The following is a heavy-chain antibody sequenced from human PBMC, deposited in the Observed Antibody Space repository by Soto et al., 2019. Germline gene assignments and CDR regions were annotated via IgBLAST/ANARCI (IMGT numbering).Heavy chain of an antibody. CDR2: ISSSSSTI. D-gene: IGHD2-2*03. Sequence: GGSLRLSCAASGFTFSSYSMNWVRQAPGKGLEWVSYISSSSSTIYYADSVKGRFTISRDNAKNSLYLQMNSLRDEDTAVYYCARSASPVGTVVVPAALAPWGQGTLVTVSS. V-gene: IGHV3-48*02. CDR1: GFTFSSYS. CDR3: ARSASPVGTVVVPAALAP. J-gene: IGHJ5*02.